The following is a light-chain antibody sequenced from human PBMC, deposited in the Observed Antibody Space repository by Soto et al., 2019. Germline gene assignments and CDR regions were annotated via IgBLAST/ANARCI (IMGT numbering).Light chain of an antibody. J-gene: IGKJ2*01. V-gene: IGKV1-6*01. Sequence: AIQMTQSPSSLSASVGDRVTITCRASQGIRSDLGWYQQKPGKAPKFLIYGASSLQSSVPSRFGGSGSGTDFTLTISSLQPEDFATYYCLQDYNYPYTFGQGTKLEVK. CDR1: QGIRSD. CDR3: LQDYNYPYT. CDR2: GAS.